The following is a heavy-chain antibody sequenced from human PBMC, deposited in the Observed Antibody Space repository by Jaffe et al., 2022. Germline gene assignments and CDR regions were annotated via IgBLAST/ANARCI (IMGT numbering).Heavy chain of an antibody. J-gene: IGHJ6*03. V-gene: IGHV4-39*01. CDR2: IYYSGST. Sequence: QLQLQESGPGLVKPSETLSLTCTVSGGSISSSSYYWGWIRQPPGKGLEWIGSIYYSGSTYYNPSLKSRVTISVDTSKNQFSLKLSSVTAADTAVYYCASLGCTGGVCYTDYYYYYYMDVWGKGTTVTVSS. CDR3: ASLGCTGGVCYTDYYYYYYMDV. CDR1: GGSISSSSYY. D-gene: IGHD2-8*02.